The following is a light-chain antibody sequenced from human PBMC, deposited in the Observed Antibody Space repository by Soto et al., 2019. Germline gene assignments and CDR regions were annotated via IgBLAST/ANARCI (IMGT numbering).Light chain of an antibody. CDR2: GAS. CDR1: QSVSSSY. J-gene: IGKJ5*01. V-gene: IGKV3-20*01. CDR3: QQGNT. Sequence: EIVLTQSTGTLSLSPGERATLSCRASQSVSSSYLAWYQQKPGQAPRLLIYGASSRATGIPDRFSGSGSGTDFTLTISRLEPEDFAVYYCQQGNTFGQGTRLEIK.